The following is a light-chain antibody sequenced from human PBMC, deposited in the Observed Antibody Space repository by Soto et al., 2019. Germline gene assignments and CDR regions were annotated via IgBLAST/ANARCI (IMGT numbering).Light chain of an antibody. CDR1: SSDVGGNKY. CDR3: ASSTSDSLYV. CDR2: KVT. Sequence: QSPQSQPAAVSWSLGHSITISYTGTSSDVGGNKYVSWYQQYPGKVPKLLINKVTNRPSGVSYRFSGSKSGNTASLTISALLAEEEADYFCASSTSDSLYVLGTGTKVAV. V-gene: IGLV2-14*01. J-gene: IGLJ1*01.